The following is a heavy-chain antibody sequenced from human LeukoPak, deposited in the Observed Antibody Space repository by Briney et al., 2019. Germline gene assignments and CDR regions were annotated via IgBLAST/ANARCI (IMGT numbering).Heavy chain of an antibody. V-gene: IGHV3-30*02. CDR1: GFTFSSYG. CDR3: AKAFVVVPAAMGYYFDY. J-gene: IGHJ4*02. CDR2: IRYDGSNK. Sequence: GGSLRLSCAASGFTFSSYGMHWVRQAPGKGLEWVASIRYDGSNKYYADSVKGRFTISRDNSKNTLYLQMNSLRAEDTAVYYCAKAFVVVPAAMGYYFDYWGQGTLVTVSS. D-gene: IGHD2-2*01.